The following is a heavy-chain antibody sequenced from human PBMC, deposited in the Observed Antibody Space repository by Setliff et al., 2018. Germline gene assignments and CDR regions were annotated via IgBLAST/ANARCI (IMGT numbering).Heavy chain of an antibody. D-gene: IGHD1-26*01. CDR2: IYSSGSI. V-gene: IGHV4-59*08. J-gene: IGHJ4*02. Sequence: SETLSLTCNVSGGSISGYYWSWIRQPPGKGLEWIGNIYSSGSIKYNPSLRSRVTISVDTVKNQFSLRLMSLTAADTAVYYCAKGSVPIVGTTYSFDYWGQGTLVTVSS. CDR3: AKGSVPIVGTTYSFDY. CDR1: GGSISGYY.